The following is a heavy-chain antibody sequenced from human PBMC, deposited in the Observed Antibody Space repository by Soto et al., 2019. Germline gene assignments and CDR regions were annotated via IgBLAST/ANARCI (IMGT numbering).Heavy chain of an antibody. V-gene: IGHV1-69*02. CDR2: IIPILGIA. Sequence: SVKVSCKASGGTFSSYTISWVRQAPGQGLEWMGMIIPILGIANYAQKFQGRVTITADKSSSTAYMELSSLRSEDTAVYYCARAIVVVTASDAFDIWGQGTMVTVSS. CDR1: GGTFSSYT. D-gene: IGHD2-21*02. CDR3: ARAIVVVTASDAFDI. J-gene: IGHJ3*02.